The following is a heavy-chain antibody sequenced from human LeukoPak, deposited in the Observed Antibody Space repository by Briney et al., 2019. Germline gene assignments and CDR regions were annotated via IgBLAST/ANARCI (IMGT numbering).Heavy chain of an antibody. D-gene: IGHD6-6*01. Sequence: GGSLRLSCAASGFTFSSYSMNWVRQAPGKGLEWVSYISSSSSTIYYADSVKGRFTISRDNAKNSLYLQMNSLRAEDTAVYYCARANLIAARPYYYYYYYMDVWGKGTTVTVSS. V-gene: IGHV3-48*01. CDR2: ISSSSSTI. J-gene: IGHJ6*03. CDR3: ARANLIAARPYYYYYYYMDV. CDR1: GFTFSSYS.